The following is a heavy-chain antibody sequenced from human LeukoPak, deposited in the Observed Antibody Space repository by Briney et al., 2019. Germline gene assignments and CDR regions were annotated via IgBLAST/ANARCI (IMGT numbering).Heavy chain of an antibody. V-gene: IGHV4-61*01. CDR3: ASYGSGSYRFDP. CDR1: GGSVSSGCYY. Sequence: PSETLSLTCTVSGGSVSSGCYYWSWIRQPPGKGLEWIGYIYYSGSTNYNPSLKSRVTISVDTSKNQFSLKLNSVTAADTAVYYCASYGSGSYRFDPWGQGTLVTVSS. D-gene: IGHD3-10*01. CDR2: IYYSGST. J-gene: IGHJ5*02.